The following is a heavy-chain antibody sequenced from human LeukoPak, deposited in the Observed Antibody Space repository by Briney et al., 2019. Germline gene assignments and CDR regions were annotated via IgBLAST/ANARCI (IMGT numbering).Heavy chain of an antibody. CDR1: GGSFSGYY. D-gene: IGHD3-22*01. Sequence: SETLSLTCAVYGGSFSGYYWSWIRQPPGKWQEWIGEINHSGSTNYNPSLKSRVTISVDTSKNQFSLKLSSVTAAATAVYYCARGGHASRRYYYDSSGYFDYWGQGTLVTVSS. CDR2: INHSGST. V-gene: IGHV4-34*01. J-gene: IGHJ4*02. CDR3: ARGGHASRRYYYDSSGYFDY.